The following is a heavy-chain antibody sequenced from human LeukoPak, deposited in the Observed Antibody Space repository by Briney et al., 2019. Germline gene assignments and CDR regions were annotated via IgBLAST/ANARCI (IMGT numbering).Heavy chain of an antibody. CDR2: INPSGGST. CDR3: AVGGYYGSGSYYNSH. V-gene: IGHV1-46*01. Sequence: ALVKVSCKASGYTFTSYYMHWVRQAPGQGLEWMGIINPSGGSTSYAQKFQGRVTMTRDTSTSTVYMELSSLRSEDTAVYYCAVGGYYGSGSYYNSHWGQGTLVTVSS. D-gene: IGHD3-10*01. CDR1: GYTFTSYY. J-gene: IGHJ4*02.